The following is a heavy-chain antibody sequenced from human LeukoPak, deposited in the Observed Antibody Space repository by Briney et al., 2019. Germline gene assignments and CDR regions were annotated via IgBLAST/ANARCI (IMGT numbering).Heavy chain of an antibody. CDR2: INHSGST. CDR3: ARGNVDTAMARDAFDI. Sequence: PSETLSLTCAVYGGSFSGYYWSWIRQPPGKGLEWIGEINHSGSTNYNPSLKSRVTISVDTSKNQFSLKLSSVTAADTAVYYCARGNVDTAMARDAFDIWGQGTMVTVSS. D-gene: IGHD5-18*01. J-gene: IGHJ3*02. CDR1: GGSFSGYY. V-gene: IGHV4-34*01.